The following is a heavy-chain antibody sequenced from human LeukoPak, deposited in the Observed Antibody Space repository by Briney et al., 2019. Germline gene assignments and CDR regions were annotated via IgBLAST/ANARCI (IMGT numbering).Heavy chain of an antibody. CDR3: TTGPTTTYADYDY. V-gene: IGHV3-53*01. D-gene: IGHD4-17*01. J-gene: IGHJ4*02. CDR1: GFTVSSNY. Sequence: PGGSLRLSCAASGFTVSSNYMSWVRQAPRKGLEWVSVLYSGGSTYYADSVKGRFTISRDNAKNSLYLQMNSLRAEDTAVYYCTTGPTTTYADYDYWGQGTLVTVSS. CDR2: LYSGGST.